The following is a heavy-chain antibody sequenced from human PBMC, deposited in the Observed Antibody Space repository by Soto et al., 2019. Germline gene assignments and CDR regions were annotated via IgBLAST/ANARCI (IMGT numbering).Heavy chain of an antibody. D-gene: IGHD3-10*01. CDR2: IKIKTDGGTT. J-gene: IGHJ6*02. CDR1: GFTFSNAW. CDR3: TTVSRVPAYYYYYGMDV. Sequence: PGGSLRLSCAASGFTFSNAWMSWVRQAPGKGLEWVGRIKIKTDGGTTDYAAPVKGRFTISRDDSKNTLYLQMDSLKTEDTAVYYCTTVSRVPAYYYYYGMDVWGQGTTVTVSS. V-gene: IGHV3-15*01.